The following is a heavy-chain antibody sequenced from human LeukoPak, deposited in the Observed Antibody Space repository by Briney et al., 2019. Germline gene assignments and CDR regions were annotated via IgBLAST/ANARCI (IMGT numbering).Heavy chain of an antibody. CDR2: IWYDGSNK. V-gene: IGHV3-33*01. CDR1: GFTFSSYG. J-gene: IGHJ4*02. D-gene: IGHD6-13*01. CDR3: ARAKRQQLFDY. Sequence: PGRSLRLSCAASGFTFSSYGMHLVRQAPSKGLEWVAVIWYDGSNKYYADSVKGRFTISRDNSKNTLYLQMNSLRAEDTAVYYCARAKRQQLFDYWGQGTLVTISS.